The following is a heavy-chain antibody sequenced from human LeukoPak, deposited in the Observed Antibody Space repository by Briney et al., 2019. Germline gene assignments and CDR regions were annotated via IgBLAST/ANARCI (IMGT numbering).Heavy chain of an antibody. D-gene: IGHD4-17*01. V-gene: IGHV3-23*01. CDR2: IRGSGTST. CDR1: GFTFSNYA. Sequence: GGSLRLSCVGSGFTFSNYAMMWVRQTQGKRLEWVSAIRGSGTSTFYADSVKGRFTIFRDNFKNTVYLLMNNLSADDSAVYYCARDPNGDYIGAFDFQRWGLGTQVTVSS. J-gene: IGHJ1*01. CDR3: ARDPNGDYIGAFDFQR.